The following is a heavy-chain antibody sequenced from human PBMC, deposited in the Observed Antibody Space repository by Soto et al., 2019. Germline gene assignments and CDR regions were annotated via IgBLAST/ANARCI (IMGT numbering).Heavy chain of an antibody. CDR1: GFTFSSYW. V-gene: IGHV3-74*01. D-gene: IGHD5-12*01. Sequence: PGGSLRLSCAASGFTFSSYWMHWVRQGPGKGLVWVSRINPDGSRIDYEDSVKGRFTISRDNARNTLYVQMNSLRVEDTAMYYCAGSFRNTYGYQESSGKGTLVTVYS. CDR2: INPDGSRI. CDR3: AGSFRNTYGYQES. J-gene: IGHJ5*02.